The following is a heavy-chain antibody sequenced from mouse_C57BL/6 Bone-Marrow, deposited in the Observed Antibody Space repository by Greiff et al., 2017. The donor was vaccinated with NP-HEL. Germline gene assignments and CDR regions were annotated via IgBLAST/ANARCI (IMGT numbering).Heavy chain of an antibody. D-gene: IGHD1-1*01. CDR3: AREGGGSIHWYFDV. Sequence: VQLQQSGAELARPGASVKLSCKASGYTFTSYGISWVKQRTGQGLEWIGEIYPRSGNTYYNEKFKGKATLTADKSSSTAYMELRSLTSEDSAVYISAREGGGSIHWYFDVWGTGTTVTVSP. V-gene: IGHV1-81*01. J-gene: IGHJ1*03. CDR2: IYPRSGNT. CDR1: GYTFTSYG.